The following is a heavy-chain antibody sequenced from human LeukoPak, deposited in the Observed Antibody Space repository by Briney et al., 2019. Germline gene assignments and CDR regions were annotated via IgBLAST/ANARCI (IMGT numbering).Heavy chain of an antibody. D-gene: IGHD6-19*01. V-gene: IGHV3-23*01. CDR1: GIMFSDSA. J-gene: IGHJ4*02. Sequence: GGSLRLSCAASGIMFSDSAMYWVRQAPGKGLECVAVITDNYNTYYGDSVKGRFTVSRDNSKKTLYLQTNSLRVDGTALYHCVKGACSSGCSGNYWGQGTRVIVSS. CDR2: ITDNYNT. CDR3: VKGACSSGCSGNY.